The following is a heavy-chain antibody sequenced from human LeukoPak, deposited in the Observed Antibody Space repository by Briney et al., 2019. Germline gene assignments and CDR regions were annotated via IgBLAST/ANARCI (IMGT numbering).Heavy chain of an antibody. CDR2: ISYDGSNK. CDR1: RFTFSSYG. V-gene: IGHV3-33*05. J-gene: IGHJ1*01. Sequence: GGSLRLSCVASRFTFSSYGMHWVREAPGKGLERVAVISYDGSNKYYADSVKGRFIISRDNSKNTLYLQMNSLRAEDTAVYYCARLPDDYGDYKHFQNWGQGTLVIVSS. D-gene: IGHD4-17*01. CDR3: ARLPDDYGDYKHFQN.